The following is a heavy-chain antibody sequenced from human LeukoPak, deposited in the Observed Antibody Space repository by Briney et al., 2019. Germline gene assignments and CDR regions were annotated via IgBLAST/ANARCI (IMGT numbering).Heavy chain of an antibody. J-gene: IGHJ4*02. V-gene: IGHV4-59*08. D-gene: IGHD5-24*01. Sequence: SETLSLTCTVSGGSISSYYWSWIRQPPGKGLEWIGYIYYSGSTKYNPSLKSRVSISVATSKNQFSLKLSSVTAADTAVYYCARGAGAGYNLQPFDYWGQGTLVTVSS. CDR2: IYYSGST. CDR3: ARGAGAGYNLQPFDY. CDR1: GGSISSYY.